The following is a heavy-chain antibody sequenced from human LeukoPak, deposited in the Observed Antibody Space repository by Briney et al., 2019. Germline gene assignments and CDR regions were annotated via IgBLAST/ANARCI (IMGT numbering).Heavy chain of an antibody. V-gene: IGHV3-74*01. D-gene: IGHD2-2*01. CDR1: GFTFNNYW. Sequence: GGSLRLSCAASGFTFNNYWMHWIRQVPGKGLVWVSRINTDASSTHYTDSVKGRFTTSRDNAKNTLYLQMNSLRAEDTAVYCCARDLGYCTGTRCYGGWFDPWGQGALVTVSS. CDR2: INTDASST. CDR3: ARDLGYCTGTRCYGGWFDP. J-gene: IGHJ5*02.